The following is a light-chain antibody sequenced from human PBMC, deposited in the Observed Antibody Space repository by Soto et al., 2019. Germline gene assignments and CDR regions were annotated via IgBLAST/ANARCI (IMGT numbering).Light chain of an antibody. CDR2: TAS. J-gene: IGKJ4*01. Sequence: DIQMTQSPSSLSASVGDRVTITCRASQSINNYLNWYQQKPGKAPNFLIYTASTLQRGVPSRFSGSGSGTDFTLTISSLQPEEVATYYCLQSYSSPRTFGGGTKVEIK. CDR1: QSINNY. V-gene: IGKV1-39*01. CDR3: LQSYSSPRT.